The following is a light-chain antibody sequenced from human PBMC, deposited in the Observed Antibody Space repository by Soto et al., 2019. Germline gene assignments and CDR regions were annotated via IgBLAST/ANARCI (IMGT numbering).Light chain of an antibody. V-gene: IGLV1-47*01. CDR1: SSNIGSYY. Sequence: QSVLTQPPSASATPGQRVTISCSGSSSNIGSYYVYWFQQLPGTAPKHLIYRNNQRPSGVPDRFSGSKSGTSASLAISGLRSEDGADYYCAAGDDSLGGVIFGGGTKLPFL. CDR3: AAGDDSLGGVI. CDR2: RNN. J-gene: IGLJ2*01.